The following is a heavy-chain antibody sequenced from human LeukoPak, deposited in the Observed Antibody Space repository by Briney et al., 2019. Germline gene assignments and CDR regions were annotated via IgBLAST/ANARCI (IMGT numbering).Heavy chain of an antibody. V-gene: IGHV1-3*04. J-gene: IGHJ3*02. Sequence: ASVKVSCKASGYTFTSYAMHWVRQAPGQRLEWMGWINTGNGNTKYSQKFQGRVTITRDTSASTAYMELSSLRSEDTAAYYCATNVYYDSSGYSTFDAFDIWGQGTMVTVSS. CDR2: INTGNGNT. CDR1: GYTFTSYA. D-gene: IGHD3-22*01. CDR3: ATNVYYDSSGYSTFDAFDI.